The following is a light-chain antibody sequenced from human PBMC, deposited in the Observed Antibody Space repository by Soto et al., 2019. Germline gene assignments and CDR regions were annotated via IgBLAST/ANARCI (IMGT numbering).Light chain of an antibody. CDR3: QQYYSPSIS. CDR1: QSINTW. Sequence: DIQMTQSPSTLSAFVGDIVTINCRASQSINTWVAWYQQKPRKAPTILIHDASTLESGVPSRFSGSGSGTEFTLSISSLQPEDFATYYCQQYYSPSISFGPGTKVDSK. V-gene: IGKV1-5*01. J-gene: IGKJ3*01. CDR2: DAS.